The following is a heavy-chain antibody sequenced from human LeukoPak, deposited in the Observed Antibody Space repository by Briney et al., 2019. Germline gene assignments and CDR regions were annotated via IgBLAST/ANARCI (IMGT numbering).Heavy chain of an antibody. CDR3: ARGPRRAFDI. CDR1: GFTFSSYS. Sequence: GGSLRLSCAASGFTFSSYSMTWVRQAPGKGLEWVSSISSSSSYIYYADSVKGRFTISRDNAKNSLYLQMNSLRAEDTAVYYCARGPRRAFDIWGQGTMVTVSS. V-gene: IGHV3-21*01. J-gene: IGHJ3*02. CDR2: ISSSSSYI.